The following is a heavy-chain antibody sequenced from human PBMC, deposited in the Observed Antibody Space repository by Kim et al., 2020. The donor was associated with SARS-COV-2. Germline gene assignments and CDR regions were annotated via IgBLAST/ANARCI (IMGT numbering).Heavy chain of an antibody. Sequence: VKGRFTISRDNAKNTLYLQMNRLRAEDTAVYYCARSPAYYYDSSGYGEDYWGQGTLVTVSS. J-gene: IGHJ4*02. D-gene: IGHD3-22*01. V-gene: IGHV3-74*01. CDR3: ARSPAYYYDSSGYGEDY.